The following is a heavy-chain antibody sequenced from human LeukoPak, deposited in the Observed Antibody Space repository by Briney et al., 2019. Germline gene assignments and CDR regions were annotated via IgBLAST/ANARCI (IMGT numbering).Heavy chain of an antibody. CDR3: AKYGSGTYYNGLH. Sequence: GGSLRLSCAASGFTFSSYAMTWVRQAPGKGLQWVSTISVSGENTYYADSVKGRFTISRDISKSTLYLQMNRLRDEDTALYYCAKYGSGTYYNGLHWGQGTLVTVSS. CDR1: GFTFSSYA. V-gene: IGHV3-23*01. CDR2: ISVSGENT. D-gene: IGHD3-10*01. J-gene: IGHJ4*02.